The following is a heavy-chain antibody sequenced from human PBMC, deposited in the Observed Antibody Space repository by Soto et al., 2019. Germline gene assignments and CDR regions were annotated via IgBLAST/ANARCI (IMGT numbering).Heavy chain of an antibody. J-gene: IGHJ5*02. CDR2: IYYSGST. D-gene: IGHD6-6*01. V-gene: IGHV4-59*01. CDR3: AKSIAARQNWFDP. CDR1: GGSISSYY. Sequence: SETLSLTCTVSGGSISSYYWSWIRQPPGKGLEWIGYIYYSGSTNYNPSLKSRVTISVDTSKNQFSLKLSSVTAADTAVYYCAKSIAARQNWFDPWGQRTLVTVPS.